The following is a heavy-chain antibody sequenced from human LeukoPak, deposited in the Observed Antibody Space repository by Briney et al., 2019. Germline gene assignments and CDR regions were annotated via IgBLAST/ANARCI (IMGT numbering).Heavy chain of an antibody. CDR1: GFTFSSYA. Sequence: LTGGSLRHSCAASGFTFSSYAMSWVRQAPGKGLEWVSAISGSGGSTYYADSVKGRFTISRDNSKNTLYLQMNSLRAEDTAVYYCAKGGPYYDFWSGYRNDWFDPWGQGTLVTVSS. D-gene: IGHD3-3*01. CDR3: AKGGPYYDFWSGYRNDWFDP. V-gene: IGHV3-23*01. J-gene: IGHJ5*02. CDR2: ISGSGGST.